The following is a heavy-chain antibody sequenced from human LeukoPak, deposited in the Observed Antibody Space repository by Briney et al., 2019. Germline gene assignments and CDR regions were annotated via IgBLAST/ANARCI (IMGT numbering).Heavy chain of an antibody. Sequence: SETLSLTCTVSGYSISSGYFWGWIRQSPVKGLEWIGSIYPSGSTYYNPSLKSRVTISVDTSKNQFSLKLSSVTAADTAVYYCARPLGYCSSTSCYARSSWFDPWGQGTLVTVSS. CDR1: GYSISSGYF. J-gene: IGHJ5*02. D-gene: IGHD2-2*01. CDR3: ARPLGYCSSTSCYARSSWFDP. V-gene: IGHV4-38-2*02. CDR2: IYPSGST.